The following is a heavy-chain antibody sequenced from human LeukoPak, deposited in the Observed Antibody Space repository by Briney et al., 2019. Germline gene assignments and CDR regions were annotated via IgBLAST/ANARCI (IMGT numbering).Heavy chain of an antibody. D-gene: IGHD5-12*01. V-gene: IGHV3-7*01. J-gene: IGHJ4*02. Sequence: GGSLRLSCAASGFTFNNYWMTWVRQAPGKGLEWVANINQDGSEKYYVDSVKGRFIISRDNAKNSLYLQMNSLRAEDTAVYSCARGYSGDFWGQGTLVTVSS. CDR1: GFTFNNYW. CDR3: ARGYSGDF. CDR2: INQDGSEK.